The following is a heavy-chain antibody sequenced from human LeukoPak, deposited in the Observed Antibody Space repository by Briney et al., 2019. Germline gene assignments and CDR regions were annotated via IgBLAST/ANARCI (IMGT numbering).Heavy chain of an antibody. D-gene: IGHD2-15*01. CDR1: GFTFSSYA. CDR2: ISGSGAGT. Sequence: GGSLRLSCAASGFTFSSYAMSWVCQAPGKGLEWVSAISGSGAGTHYADSVQGRFTISRDNSKNTLYLQMNSLRAEDTAVYYCAKAGYCSGGSCYRGFDYWGQGTLVTVSS. V-gene: IGHV3-23*01. CDR3: AKAGYCSGGSCYRGFDY. J-gene: IGHJ4*02.